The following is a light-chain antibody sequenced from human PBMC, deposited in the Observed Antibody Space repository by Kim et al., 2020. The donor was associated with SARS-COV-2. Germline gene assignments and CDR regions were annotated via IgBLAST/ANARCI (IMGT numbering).Light chain of an antibody. J-gene: IGLJ1*01. CDR2: GKN. CDR3: HSRDSSGNSFV. Sequence: SSELTQDPAVSVALGQTVRITCQGDSLRRYYATWYQQKPRQAPVLVIYGKNNRPSGIPDRFSGSTSGNTASLTITGAQAEDEADYYCHSRDSSGNSFVF. V-gene: IGLV3-19*01. CDR1: SLRRYY.